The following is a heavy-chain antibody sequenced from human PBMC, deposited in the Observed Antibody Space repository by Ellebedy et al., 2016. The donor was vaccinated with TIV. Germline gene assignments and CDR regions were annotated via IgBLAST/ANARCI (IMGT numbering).Heavy chain of an antibody. CDR2: INPNSGGT. D-gene: IGHD6-13*01. Sequence: AASVKVSCKASGYTFTDYYMHWVRQAPGQGLEWMGWINPNSGGTNYAQKFQGRVTMTRDTSISTAYMELSRLRSDDTAVYYCARGAAAGTGLDLDYWGQGTLVTVSS. CDR1: GYTFTDYY. V-gene: IGHV1-2*02. J-gene: IGHJ4*02. CDR3: ARGAAAGTGLDLDY.